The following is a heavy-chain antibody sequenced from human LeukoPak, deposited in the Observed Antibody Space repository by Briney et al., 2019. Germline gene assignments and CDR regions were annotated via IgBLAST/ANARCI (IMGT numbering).Heavy chain of an antibody. CDR2: IIPIFGTA. CDR1: GGTFSSYA. CDR3: ARDRDTAMVTLNDY. D-gene: IGHD5-18*01. V-gene: IGHV1-69*05. Sequence: SVKVSCKASGGTFSSYAISWVRQAPGQGLEWMGGIIPIFGTANYAQKLQGRVTMTTDTSTSTAYMELRSLRSDDTAVYYCARDRDTAMVTLNDYWGQGTLVTVSS. J-gene: IGHJ4*02.